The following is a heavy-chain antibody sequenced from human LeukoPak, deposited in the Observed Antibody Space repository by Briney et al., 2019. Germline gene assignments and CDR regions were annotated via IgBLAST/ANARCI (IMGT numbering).Heavy chain of an antibody. D-gene: IGHD1-26*01. V-gene: IGHV1-69*01. CDR3: ARPVGSKDAFDI. Sequence: SVKVSCKASGGTFSCYAISWVRQAPGQGLEWMGGIIPIFGTANYAQKFQGRVTITADESTSTAYMELSSLRSEDTAVYYCARPVGSKDAFDIWGQGTMVTVSS. CDR1: GGTFSCYA. J-gene: IGHJ3*02. CDR2: IIPIFGTA.